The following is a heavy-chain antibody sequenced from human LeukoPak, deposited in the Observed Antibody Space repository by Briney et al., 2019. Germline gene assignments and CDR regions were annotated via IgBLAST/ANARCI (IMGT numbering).Heavy chain of an antibody. CDR1: GFTFSSYG. V-gene: IGHV3-48*03. J-gene: IGHJ6*02. CDR3: ARWGHSNNNYGMDV. D-gene: IGHD4-11*01. Sequence: HSGGSLRLSCAASGFTFSSYGMNRVRQAPGKGLEWVSYIRGSGSTIYYTDSVKGRFTISRDNAKNSLYLQMNSLRAEDTAVYYCARWGHSNNNYGMDVWGQGTTVTVSS. CDR2: IRGSGSTI.